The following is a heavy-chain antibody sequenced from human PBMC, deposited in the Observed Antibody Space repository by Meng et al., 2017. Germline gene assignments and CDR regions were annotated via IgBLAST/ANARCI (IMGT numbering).Heavy chain of an antibody. J-gene: IGHJ5*02. V-gene: IGHV1-8*03. D-gene: IGHD3-10*01. CDR1: GYTFTSYD. Sequence: QEQLVPAGGEVKKPGASVKVSCKASGYTFTSYDINWVRQATGQGLEWMGWMNPNSGNTGYAQKFQGRVTITRNTSISTAYMELSSLRSEDTAVYYCARGYYGSGLFNPWGQGTLVTVSS. CDR3: ARGYYGSGLFNP. CDR2: MNPNSGNT.